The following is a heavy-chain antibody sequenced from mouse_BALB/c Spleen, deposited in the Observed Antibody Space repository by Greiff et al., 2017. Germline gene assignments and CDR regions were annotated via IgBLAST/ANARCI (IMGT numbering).Heavy chain of an antibody. CDR1: GYTFTSYW. CDR3: TRGGGSYYFDY. CDR2: IYPGSGST. J-gene: IGHJ2*01. Sequence: LQQPGSELVRPGASVKLSCKASGYTFTSYWMHWVKQRHGQGLEWIGNIYPGSGSTNYDEKFKSKGTLTVDTSSSTAYMHLSSLTSEDSAVYYCTRGGGSYYFDYWGQGTTLTVSS. V-gene: IGHV1S22*01. D-gene: IGHD1-1*02.